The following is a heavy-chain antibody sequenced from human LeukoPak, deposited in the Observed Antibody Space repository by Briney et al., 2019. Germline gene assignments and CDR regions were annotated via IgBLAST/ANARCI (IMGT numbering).Heavy chain of an antibody. Sequence: PGGSLRLSCAASGFTFSSYGMHWVRQAPGKGLEWVAVISYDGSNKYYADSVKGRFTISRDNSKNTLYLQMNSLRAEDTAVYYCAKDGPGEQWLAYWGQGTLVTVSS. CDR1: GFTFSSYG. CDR3: AKDGPGEQWLAY. J-gene: IGHJ4*02. V-gene: IGHV3-30*18. D-gene: IGHD6-19*01. CDR2: ISYDGSNK.